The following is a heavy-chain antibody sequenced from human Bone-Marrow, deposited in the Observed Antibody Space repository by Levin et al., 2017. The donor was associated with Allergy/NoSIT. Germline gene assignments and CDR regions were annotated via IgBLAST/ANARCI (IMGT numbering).Heavy chain of an antibody. CDR2: FYYSGRT. CDR1: GDSIPIYH. CDR3: ARGDDSTIDY. D-gene: IGHD1-1*01. Sequence: SQTLSLTCNVSGDSIPIYHWNWIRQPPGKELEWIGHFYYSGRTTYNPSLKSRVTMSADTSKNQFSLKVTSVTAADTAVYYCARGDDSTIDYWGQGILVTVSS. J-gene: IGHJ4*02. V-gene: IGHV4-59*01.